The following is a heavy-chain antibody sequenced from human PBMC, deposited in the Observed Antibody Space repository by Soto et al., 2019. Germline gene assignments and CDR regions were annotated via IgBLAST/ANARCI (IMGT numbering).Heavy chain of an antibody. Sequence: GESLKISCQGSGYTFTSYWVAWVRQMPGKGLEWMGIIYPGGSDTTHSPSFQGQVTISADKSISTAYLQWSSLKASDTAMYYCAKTSKYYYDSSGSLDYWGQGTLVTVSS. D-gene: IGHD3-22*01. CDR2: IYPGGSDT. V-gene: IGHV5-51*01. CDR1: GYTFTSYW. CDR3: AKTSKYYYDSSGSLDY. J-gene: IGHJ4*02.